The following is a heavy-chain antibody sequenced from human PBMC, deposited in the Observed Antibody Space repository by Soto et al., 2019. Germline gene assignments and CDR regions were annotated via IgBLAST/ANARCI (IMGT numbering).Heavy chain of an antibody. Sequence: PGESLKISCQASGYNFRHYYIAWVRQKPGRGLEWVGLIYPGDSDVRYSPSVQGQVTISVDRSTDTAYLQWNSLRASDSGTYYCAKQRKVMTAVGQMSFDAWGQGTLVTVSS. D-gene: IGHD3-16*01. V-gene: IGHV5-51*01. CDR2: IYPGDSDV. CDR1: GYNFRHYY. J-gene: IGHJ4*02. CDR3: AKQRKVMTAVGQMSFDA.